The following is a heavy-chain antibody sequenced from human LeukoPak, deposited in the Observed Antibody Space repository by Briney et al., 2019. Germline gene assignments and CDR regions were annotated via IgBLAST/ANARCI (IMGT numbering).Heavy chain of an antibody. Sequence: GRSLRLSCAASGFTLSSYGMHWVRQAPGKGLEWVAVIWYDGSNKYYADSVKGRFTISRDNSKNTLYLQMNSLRAEDTAVYFCAKDERSSREYSSGWCLDYWSEGTLVTVSS. CDR1: GFTLSSYG. CDR2: IWYDGSNK. J-gene: IGHJ4*02. CDR3: AKDERSSREYSSGWCLDY. V-gene: IGHV3-33*06. D-gene: IGHD6-19*01.